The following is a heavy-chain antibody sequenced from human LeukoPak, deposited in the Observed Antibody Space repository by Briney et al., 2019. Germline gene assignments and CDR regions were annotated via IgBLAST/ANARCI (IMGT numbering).Heavy chain of an antibody. V-gene: IGHV1-2*02. D-gene: IGHD6-19*01. CDR2: INPDSGDT. CDR3: ARDQGSSGWSDFDY. CDR1: GYTFSGYY. J-gene: IGHJ4*02. Sequence: GASVKVSCKASGYTFSGYYMHWVRQAPGQGLEGMGWINPDSGDTKYAQKFQGRVTMTRDTSINTAFMELSSLIFDDTAVYYCARDQGSSGWSDFDYWGQGTLVTVSS.